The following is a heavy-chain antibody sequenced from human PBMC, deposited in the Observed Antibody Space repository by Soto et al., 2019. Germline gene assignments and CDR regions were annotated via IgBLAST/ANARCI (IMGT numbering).Heavy chain of an antibody. CDR2: INGGGDVK. CDR1: GFAFANYE. V-gene: IGHV3-48*03. Sequence: PGGSLRLSCAASGFAFANYEMHWVRQAPGKGLDCVAYINGGGDVKYYADSVEGRFTISRDNAKNALFLQMDNLRAEDTAIYYCARLSGDGFWKSYSPYNLFESWGQGALVTVYS. J-gene: IGHJ5*01. D-gene: IGHD3-3*01. CDR3: ARLSGDGFWKSYSPYNLFES.